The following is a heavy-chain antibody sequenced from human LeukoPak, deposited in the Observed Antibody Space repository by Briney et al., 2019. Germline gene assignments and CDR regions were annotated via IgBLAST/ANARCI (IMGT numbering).Heavy chain of an antibody. CDR2: TYYRSKWYN. V-gene: IGHV6-1*01. J-gene: IGHJ2*01. Sequence: SQTLSLTFAISGDSVSINSAAWNWIRQSPSRGLEWLGRTYYRSKWYNDYAVSVKSRITINPDTSKNQFSLQLKSVTPEDTAVYYCARITVNHWYFDLWGRGTLVTVSS. CDR1: GDSVSINSAA. CDR3: ARITVNHWYFDL. D-gene: IGHD1-20*01.